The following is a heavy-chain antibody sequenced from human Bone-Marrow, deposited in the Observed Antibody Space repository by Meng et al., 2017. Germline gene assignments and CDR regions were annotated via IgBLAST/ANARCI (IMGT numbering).Heavy chain of an antibody. J-gene: IGHJ4*02. V-gene: IGHV3-15*01. Sequence: GESLKISCAASGFTFSSYAMSWVRQAPGKGLEWVGRIKSNTDGGTAEYAAPVTGRFTISRDDSKSTLYLQMSGLRIDDTGVYYCTWDDKAVYDYWGQGTLVTVSS. D-gene: IGHD3-9*01. CDR3: TWDDKAVYDY. CDR2: IKSNTDGGTA. CDR1: GFTFSSYA.